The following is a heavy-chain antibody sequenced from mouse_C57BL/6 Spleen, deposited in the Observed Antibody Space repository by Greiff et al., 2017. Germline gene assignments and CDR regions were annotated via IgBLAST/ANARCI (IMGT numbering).Heavy chain of an antibody. D-gene: IGHD2-4*01. Sequence: EVKLVESGGGLVQSGRSLRLSCATSGFTFSDFYMEWVRQAPGKGLEWIAASRNKANDYTTEYSASVKGRFIVSRDTSQSILYLQMNALRAGDTAIYDCARDAGGYDYDVYFDVWGTGTTVTVSS. CDR1: GFTFSDFY. J-gene: IGHJ1*03. CDR3: ARDAGGYDYDVYFDV. V-gene: IGHV7-1*01. CDR2: SRNKANDYTT.